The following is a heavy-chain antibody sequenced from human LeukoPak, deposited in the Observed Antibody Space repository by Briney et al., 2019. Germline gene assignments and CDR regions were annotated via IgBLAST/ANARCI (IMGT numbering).Heavy chain of an antibody. CDR3: ARASMVLYYFDY. CDR2: ISYDGSNK. CDR1: GFTFSSYG. Sequence: PGESLRLSCAAYGFTFSSYGMDWVRHAPGTGLEWVAVISYDGSNKYYANSVKGRLTISRDNSKNTLYLQINSLRAEDTAVYYCARASMVLYYFDYWGQGTLVTVSS. D-gene: IGHD2/OR15-2a*01. V-gene: IGHV3-30*04. J-gene: IGHJ4*02.